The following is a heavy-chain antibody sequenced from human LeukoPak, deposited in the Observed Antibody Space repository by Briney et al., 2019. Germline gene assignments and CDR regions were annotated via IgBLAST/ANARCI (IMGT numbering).Heavy chain of an antibody. Sequence: GASVKVSCKASGYTFTGYYMHWVRQAPGQGLEWMGWINPNSGGTNYAQKFQGRVTMTRDTSISTAYMELSRLRSDDTAVYYCARDLYSSSWLFDPWGQGTLVTVSS. CDR2: INPNSGGT. V-gene: IGHV1-2*02. CDR3: ARDLYSSSWLFDP. CDR1: GYTFTGYY. D-gene: IGHD6-13*01. J-gene: IGHJ5*02.